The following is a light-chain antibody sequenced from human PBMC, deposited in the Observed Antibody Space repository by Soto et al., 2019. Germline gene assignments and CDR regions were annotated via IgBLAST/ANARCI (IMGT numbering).Light chain of an antibody. CDR2: WPQ. CDR3: KQYSSIPIT. Sequence: DIVMTQSPDSLAVSLGERATINGKSSQSGMYSSNNKNCLAWFKKNPGQPPKLLIFWPQPREFGVPDRLSGSASRTDFTLTISSLQPEDVPVDYCKQYSSIPITFGQGTRLEIK. V-gene: IGKV4-1*01. CDR1: QSGMYSSNNKNC. J-gene: IGKJ5*01.